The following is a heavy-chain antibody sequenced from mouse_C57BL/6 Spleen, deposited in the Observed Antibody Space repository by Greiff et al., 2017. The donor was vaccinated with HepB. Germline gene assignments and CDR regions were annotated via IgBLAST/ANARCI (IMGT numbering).Heavy chain of an antibody. Sequence: EVNVVESGGGLVQSGRSLRLSCATSGFTFSDFYMEWVRQAPGKGLEWIAASRNKANDYTTEYSASVKGRFIVSRDTSQSILYLQMNALRAEDTAIYYCARDVYYGNYVGAMDYWGQGTSVTVSS. CDR1: GFTFSDFY. CDR3: ARDVYYGNYVGAMDY. J-gene: IGHJ4*01. V-gene: IGHV7-1*01. D-gene: IGHD2-1*01. CDR2: SRNKANDYTT.